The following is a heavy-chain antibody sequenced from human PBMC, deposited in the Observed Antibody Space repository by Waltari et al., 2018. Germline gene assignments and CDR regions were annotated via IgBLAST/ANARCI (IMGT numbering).Heavy chain of an antibody. CDR1: GGSISSSNW. Sequence: QVQLQESGPGLVQPSGTLSLTCAVSGGSISSSNWWSWVRPPPGKGLEWIGEIDPSGSTNYNPSLKSRVTISVDKSKNQFSLKLSSVTAADTAVYYCARELPVGPYSSSRRFFQHWGQGTLVTVSS. V-gene: IGHV4-4*02. J-gene: IGHJ1*01. D-gene: IGHD6-13*01. CDR3: ARELPVGPYSSSRRFFQH. CDR2: IDPSGST.